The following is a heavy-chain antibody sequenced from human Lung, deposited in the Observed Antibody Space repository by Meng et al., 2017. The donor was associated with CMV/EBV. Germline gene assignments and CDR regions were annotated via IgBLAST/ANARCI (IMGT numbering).Heavy chain of an antibody. J-gene: IGHJ4*02. CDR2: IPHDGSNK. CDR3: AKDQRYSSGSDY. Sequence: GESXKISCAASGFTFNFYGMHWVRQAPGKGMEWVAFIPHDGSNKYYSESVKGRFTISRDNYENTLYLQMNSLGAEDMAVYYCAKDQRYSSGSDYWGQGPLVTVSS. V-gene: IGHV3-30*02. D-gene: IGHD3-22*01. CDR1: GFTFNFYG.